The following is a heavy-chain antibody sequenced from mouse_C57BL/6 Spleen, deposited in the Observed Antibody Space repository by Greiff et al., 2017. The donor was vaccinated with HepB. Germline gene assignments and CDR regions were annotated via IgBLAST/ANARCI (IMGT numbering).Heavy chain of an antibody. CDR2: ISYDGSN. V-gene: IGHV3-6*01. D-gene: IGHD1-1*01. CDR1: GYSITSGYY. Sequence: EVKLLESGPGLVKPSQSLSLTCSVTGYSITSGYYWNWIRQFPGNKLEWMGYISYDGSNNYNPSLKNRISITRDTSKNQFFLKLNSVTTEDTATYYCARGDSYYYGSSPDYWGQGTTLTVSS. J-gene: IGHJ2*01. CDR3: ARGDSYYYGSSPDY.